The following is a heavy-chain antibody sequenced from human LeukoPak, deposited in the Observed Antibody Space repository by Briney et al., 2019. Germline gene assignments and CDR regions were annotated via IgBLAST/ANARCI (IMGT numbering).Heavy chain of an antibody. CDR3: ARENIVVVVAANWFDP. Sequence: ASVKVSCKASGYTFTAYYMHWVRQAPGQGLEWMGWINPNSGGTNYAQKFQGRVTMTRDTSISTAYMELSRLRSDDTAVYYCARENIVVVVAANWFDPWGQGTLVTVSS. D-gene: IGHD2-15*01. CDR2: INPNSGGT. CDR1: GYTFTAYY. V-gene: IGHV1-2*02. J-gene: IGHJ5*02.